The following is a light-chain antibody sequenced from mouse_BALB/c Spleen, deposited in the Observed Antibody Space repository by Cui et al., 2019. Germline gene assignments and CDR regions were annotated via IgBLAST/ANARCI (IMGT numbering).Light chain of an antibody. CDR1: QNVGTA. CDR3: QQYSSYPRT. J-gene: IGKJ5*01. V-gene: IGKV6-13*01. Sequence: DIVMSQSQQFMSTSVRDRVSITCKASQNVGTAVAWYQQKPGQSPKLLIYSASNRYTGVPDRFTGSGSGTDFTLTISKMQSEDLADYFCQQYSSYPRTFGAGTKLDLK. CDR2: SAS.